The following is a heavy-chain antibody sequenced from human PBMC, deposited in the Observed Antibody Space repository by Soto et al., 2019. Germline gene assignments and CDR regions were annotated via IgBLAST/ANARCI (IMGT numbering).Heavy chain of an antibody. V-gene: IGHV4-34*01. CDR1: GASLIDNY. J-gene: IGHJ5*02. CDR2: INHSGNT. CDR3: ARGRGVFYA. D-gene: IGHD2-8*01. Sequence: SETLSLTCAVYGASLIDNYCNWLRQPPGKGLEWIGEINHSGNTNYNPSLRSRVTISIDTSKNQLSLNLRSVSAADTAVYYWARGRGVFYAWGQGTPVTVSS.